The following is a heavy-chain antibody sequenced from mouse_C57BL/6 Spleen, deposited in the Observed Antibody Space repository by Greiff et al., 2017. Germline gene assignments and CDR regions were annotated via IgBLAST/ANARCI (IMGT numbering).Heavy chain of an antibody. J-gene: IGHJ4*01. D-gene: IGHD3-1*01. CDR1: GYAFSSYW. V-gene: IGHV1-80*01. Sequence: VKLVESGAELVKPGASVKISCKASGYAFSSYWMNWVKQRPGKGLEWIGQIYPGDGDTNYNGKFKGKATLTADKSSSTAYMQLSSLTSEDSAVYFCARSGLPSYAMDYWGQGTSVTVSS. CDR3: ARSGLPSYAMDY. CDR2: IYPGDGDT.